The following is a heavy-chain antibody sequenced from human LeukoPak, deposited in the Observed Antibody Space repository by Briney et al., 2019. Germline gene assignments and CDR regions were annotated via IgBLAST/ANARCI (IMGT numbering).Heavy chain of an antibody. J-gene: IGHJ5*02. CDR3: ARVKTAAAASNWFDP. Sequence: PSETLSLTCAVSGGSISSGGYSWSWIRQPPGKGLEWIGYIYHSGSTYYNPSLKSRVTISVDRSKNQFSLKLSSVTAADTAVYYCARVKTAAAASNWFDPWGQGTLVTVSS. V-gene: IGHV4-30-2*01. CDR1: GGSISSGGYS. CDR2: IYHSGST. D-gene: IGHD6-13*01.